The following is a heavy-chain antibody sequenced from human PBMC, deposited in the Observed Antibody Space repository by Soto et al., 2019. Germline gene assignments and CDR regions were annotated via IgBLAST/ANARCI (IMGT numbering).Heavy chain of an antibody. CDR1: GVTFSSYA. Sequence: GGSLRLSCAASGVTFSSYAMKWVRQAPGKGLEWVSLIGESGTPTYYADSVKGRFTISRDNSGNTLFLEMYSLRAEDTAVYYCARYIPGVRYYGMDVWGQGTMVTV. D-gene: IGHD2-2*01. J-gene: IGHJ6*02. V-gene: IGHV3-23*01. CDR2: IGESGTPT. CDR3: ARYIPGVRYYGMDV.